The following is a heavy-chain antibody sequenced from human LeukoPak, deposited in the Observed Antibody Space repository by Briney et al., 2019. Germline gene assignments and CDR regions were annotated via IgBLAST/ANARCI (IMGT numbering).Heavy chain of an antibody. CDR1: GYIFTTHW. CDR3: ARRQVAGSGFTGAFDI. V-gene: IGHV5-51*01. J-gene: IGHJ3*02. CDR2: IYPGDSDT. Sequence: GEPLKISCKGSGYIFTTHWIGWVRQMPGKGLEWMGIIYPGDSDTTYSPSFQGQVTISADRSISTAYLQWSSLKASDTAMYYCARRQVAGSGFTGAFDIWGQGTVVTVSS. D-gene: IGHD1-14*01.